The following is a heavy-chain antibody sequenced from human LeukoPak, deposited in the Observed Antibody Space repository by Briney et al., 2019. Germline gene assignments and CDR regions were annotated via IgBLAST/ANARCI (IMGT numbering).Heavy chain of an antibody. J-gene: IGHJ4*02. CDR1: GGSFSGYY. CDR2: INHSGST. V-gene: IGHV4-34*01. CDR3: ARGRSIQLWRREKYFDY. Sequence: SETLSLTCAVYGGSFSGYYWSWIRQPPGKGLEWIGEINHSGSTNYNPSLKSRVTISVDTSKNQFSLKLSSVTVADTAVYYCARGRSIQLWRREKYFDYWGQGTLVTVSS. D-gene: IGHD5-18*01.